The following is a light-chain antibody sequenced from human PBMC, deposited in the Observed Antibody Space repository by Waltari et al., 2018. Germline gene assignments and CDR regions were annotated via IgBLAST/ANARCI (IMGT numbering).Light chain of an antibody. V-gene: IGLV2-23*01. CDR1: SSDVGSYNF. Sequence: QSALTQPASVSGSPGQSITLSCTGISSDVGSYNFVSWYQQHPGKAPELMIDDAIMRPPGVSVRFCGSKSGNTASLTISGLQGEDEGDYYCCSYAGSTTPNWVFGGGTKLTVL. J-gene: IGLJ3*02. CDR3: CSYAGSTTPNWV. CDR2: DAI.